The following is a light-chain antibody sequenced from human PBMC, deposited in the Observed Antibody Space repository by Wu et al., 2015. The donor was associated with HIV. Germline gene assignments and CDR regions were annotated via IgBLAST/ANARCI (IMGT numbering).Light chain of an antibody. Sequence: EIVMTQSPATLSVSPGERVTLSCTASQNIDNNLAWYQQKPGQAPRLLIYDASNRATGIPARFSGSGSGTDFTLTISSLEPEDFAVYYCQQRSNWPWFGQGTKVEIK. J-gene: IGKJ1*01. CDR2: DAS. V-gene: IGKV3-11*01. CDR1: QNIDNN. CDR3: QQRSNWPW.